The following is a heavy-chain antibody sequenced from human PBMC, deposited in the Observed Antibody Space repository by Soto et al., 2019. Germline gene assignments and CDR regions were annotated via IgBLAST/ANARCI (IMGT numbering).Heavy chain of an antibody. D-gene: IGHD3-10*01. J-gene: IGHJ3*02. CDR3: ARDVLYGSGSYRYRAFDI. CDR2: IGSGSTII. V-gene: IGHV3-11*04. CDR1: GFIFGDFY. Sequence: SLRLSCAASGFIFGDFYMTWIRQAPGKGLEWVSYIGSGSTIIYYADSVKGRFTISRDNAKNSLYLQMNSLRATDTAVYYCARDVLYGSGSYRYRAFDIWGQGTMVTV.